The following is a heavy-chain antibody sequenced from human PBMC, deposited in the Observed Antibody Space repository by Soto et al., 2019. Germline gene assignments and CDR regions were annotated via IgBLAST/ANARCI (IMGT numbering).Heavy chain of an antibody. D-gene: IGHD3-22*01. Sequence: EVHLLASGGGLVQPGGSLRLSCAASGFSFSSSAMTWVRQALGKGLEWVSSISDGGGSTYYADSGKGRFTISRDNSKNTLYLQMSSLRAEDTAEYFCAKGLVYYDYWGQGTLVTVSS. CDR1: GFSFSSSA. J-gene: IGHJ4*02. CDR2: ISDGGGST. V-gene: IGHV3-23*01. CDR3: AKGLVYYDY.